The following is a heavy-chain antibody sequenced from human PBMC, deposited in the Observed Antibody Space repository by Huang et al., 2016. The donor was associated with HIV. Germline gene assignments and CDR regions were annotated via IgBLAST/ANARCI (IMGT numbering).Heavy chain of an antibody. J-gene: IGHJ3*02. CDR1: GGSFSGYY. CDR3: ARERMMSWLDDHDAFDI. V-gene: IGHV4-34*01. D-gene: IGHD1-1*01. CDR2: SNHSGRT. Sequence: QVQLQQWGAGLLKPSETLSLTCAVYGGSFSGYYWSWIRQSPGKGLEGIGESNHSGRTNDNPSFKSRLTIAGDTSKNQFSLKLSSVTAADTAVYYCARERMMSWLDDHDAFDIWGQGTMVTVSS.